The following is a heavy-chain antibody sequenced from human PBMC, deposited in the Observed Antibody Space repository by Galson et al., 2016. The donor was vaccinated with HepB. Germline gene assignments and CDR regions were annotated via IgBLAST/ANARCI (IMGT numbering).Heavy chain of an antibody. CDR1: GDSVSGTNW. CDR2: ISRRESP. CDR3: VRILFGFQGMDV. Sequence: SETLSLTCAVSGDSVSGTNWWGWARQPPGQGLEFIGEISRRESPNYSPSLKSRVTMSVDKSKNQFSLTLTSVTAADTAVYYCVRILFGFQGMDVWGQGTTVTVSS. D-gene: IGHD3-10*01. V-gene: IGHV4-4*02. J-gene: IGHJ6*02.